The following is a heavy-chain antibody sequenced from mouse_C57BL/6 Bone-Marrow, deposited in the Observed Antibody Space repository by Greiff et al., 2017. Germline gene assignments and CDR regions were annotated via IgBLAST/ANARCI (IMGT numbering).Heavy chain of an antibody. V-gene: IGHV1-81*01. Sequence: VQLQQSGAELARPGASVTLSCKASGYTFTSYGISWVKQRTGQGLEWIGEIYPRSGNTYYNEKFKGKATLPADKSSSTAYMELRSLTSEDSAVCCCARSGGMWYRAWFAYWGQGTLVTVSA. D-gene: IGHD1-1*02. CDR2: IYPRSGNT. CDR1: GYTFTSYG. J-gene: IGHJ3*01. CDR3: ARSGGMWYRAWFAY.